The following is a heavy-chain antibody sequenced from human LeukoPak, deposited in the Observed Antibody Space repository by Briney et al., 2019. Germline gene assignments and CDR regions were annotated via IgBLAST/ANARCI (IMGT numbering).Heavy chain of an antibody. CDR1: GFTFDDYG. J-gene: IGHJ4*02. CDR2: INWNGGST. Sequence: TGGSLRLSCAASGFTFDDYGMSWVRQAPGKGLEWVSGINWNGGSTGYADSVKGRFTISRDNAKNYLYLQMNSLRAEDTALYYCARGMTTETDYWGQGTLVTVSS. V-gene: IGHV3-20*04. CDR3: ARGMTTETDY. D-gene: IGHD4-11*01.